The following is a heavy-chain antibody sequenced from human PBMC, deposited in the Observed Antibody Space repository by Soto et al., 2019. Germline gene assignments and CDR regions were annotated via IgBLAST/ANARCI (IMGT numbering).Heavy chain of an antibody. J-gene: IGHJ4*02. CDR3: ATSNGNAWYPY. Sequence: PSETLTLTRSFSGDSVNTHYFTWIPQPPEKGLEWLRYMHYTGFSHYNPSLTSRLTIAVDRSKIQFTLQLTSVTVVDTAVYYWATSNGNAWYPYWGQGTQVTVSS. V-gene: IGHV4-59*02. CDR2: MHYTGFS. CDR1: GDSVNTHY. D-gene: IGHD6-13*01.